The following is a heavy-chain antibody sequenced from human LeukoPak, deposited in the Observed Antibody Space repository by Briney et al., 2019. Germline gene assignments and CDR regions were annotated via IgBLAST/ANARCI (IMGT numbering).Heavy chain of an antibody. J-gene: IGHJ4*02. CDR1: DFTFRTYA. CDR2: IRSSGSNT. CDR3: AKVAGRMAVAGTLFDY. Sequence: PGGSLRLSCAASDFTFRTYAMTWVRQAPGKGLEWVSSIRSSGSNTFYADSVQGRFTICRDNSKNMLYLQMNNLRAEDTAVYYCAKVAGRMAVAGTLFDYWGQGTLVTVSS. V-gene: IGHV3-23*01. D-gene: IGHD6-19*01.